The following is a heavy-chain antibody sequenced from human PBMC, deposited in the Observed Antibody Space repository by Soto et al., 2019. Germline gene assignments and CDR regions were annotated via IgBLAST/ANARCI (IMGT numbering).Heavy chain of an antibody. CDR2: IIPIFGTA. D-gene: IGHD1-7*01. V-gene: IGHV1-69*01. Sequence: QVQLVQSGAEVKKPGSSVKVSCKASGGTFSSYAISWVRQAPGQGLEWMGGIIPIFGTANYAQKFQGRVTITADESTRPAYMELSSLRSEDTAGYYCARCGNWNYVLGYEYGMDVWGQGTTVTVSS. CDR1: GGTFSSYA. CDR3: ARCGNWNYVLGYEYGMDV. J-gene: IGHJ6*02.